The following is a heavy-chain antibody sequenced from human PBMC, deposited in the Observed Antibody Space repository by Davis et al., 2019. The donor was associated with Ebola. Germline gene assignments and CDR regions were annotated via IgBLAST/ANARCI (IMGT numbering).Heavy chain of an antibody. Sequence: PETLSLTCTVSGGSISSYYWSWIRQPPGKGLEWIGYIYYSGSTNYNPSLKSRVTISVDTSKNQFSLKLSSVTAADTAVYYCARLAGYSSGWYRFDPWGQGTLVTVSS. V-gene: IGHV4-59*08. CDR3: ARLAGYSSGWYRFDP. D-gene: IGHD6-19*01. CDR2: IYYSGST. CDR1: GGSISSYY. J-gene: IGHJ5*02.